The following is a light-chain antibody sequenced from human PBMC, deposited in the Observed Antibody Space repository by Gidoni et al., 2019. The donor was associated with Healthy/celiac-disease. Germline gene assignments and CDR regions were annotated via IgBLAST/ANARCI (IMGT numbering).Light chain of an antibody. CDR1: QDISNY. Sequence: DIQKTQSPSSLSASVGDRVTITCQASQDISNYLNWYQQKPGKAPKLLIYDASNLETGVPSRFSGSGSGTDFTFTISSLQPEDIATYYCQQYDNLPLLTFGGGTKVEIK. CDR3: QQYDNLPLLT. CDR2: DAS. V-gene: IGKV1-33*01. J-gene: IGKJ4*01.